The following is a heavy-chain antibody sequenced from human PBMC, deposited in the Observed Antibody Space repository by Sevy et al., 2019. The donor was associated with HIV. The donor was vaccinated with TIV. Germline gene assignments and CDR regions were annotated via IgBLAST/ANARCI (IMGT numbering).Heavy chain of an antibody. CDR3: AKDESHCGGECHPTFFEY. J-gene: IGHJ4*02. CDR1: GFTFRNYG. CDR2: IRYDGNNT. D-gene: IGHD2-21*01. Sequence: GGSLRLSCTASGFTFRNYGMHWVRQAPGKGLEWVAFIRYDGNNTYYEDSVKGRFTISRDNSKNTLYLQMNSLRAEDTSVYYCAKDESHCGGECHPTFFEYWGQGSLVTVSS. V-gene: IGHV3-30*02.